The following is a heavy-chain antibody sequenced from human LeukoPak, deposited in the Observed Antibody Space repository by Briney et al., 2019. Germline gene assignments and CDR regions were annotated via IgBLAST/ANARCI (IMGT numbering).Heavy chain of an antibody. CDR3: TTVGDVLQYFDLPD. D-gene: IGHD3-9*01. CDR2: IKSKTDGGTT. CDR1: GFTFSNAW. Sequence: GGSLRLSCAASGFTFSNAWMSWVRQAPGKGLEWVGRIKSKTDGGTTDYAAPVKGRFTISRDDSKNTLYLQMNSLKTEDTAVYHCTTVGDVLQYFDLPDWGQGTLVTVSS. V-gene: IGHV3-15*01. J-gene: IGHJ4*02.